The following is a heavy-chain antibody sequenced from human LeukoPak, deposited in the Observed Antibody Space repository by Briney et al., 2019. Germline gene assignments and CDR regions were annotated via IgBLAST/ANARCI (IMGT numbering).Heavy chain of an antibody. Sequence: ASVKVSCKASGYTFTGYYMHWVRQAPGQGLEWMGWINPNSGGTNYAQKFQGRVTMTRDTSISTAYMELSRLRSDDTAVYYCARDLIYSGSYYASAGDYYYYYMDVWGKGTTVTVSS. CDR2: INPNSGGT. CDR1: GYTFTGYY. J-gene: IGHJ6*03. D-gene: IGHD1-26*01. V-gene: IGHV1-2*02. CDR3: ARDLIYSGSYYASAGDYYYYYMDV.